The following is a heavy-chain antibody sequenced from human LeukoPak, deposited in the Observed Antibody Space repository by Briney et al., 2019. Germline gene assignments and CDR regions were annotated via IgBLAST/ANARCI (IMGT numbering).Heavy chain of an antibody. CDR1: GGSFSGYY. CDR3: ARVRYCSSTSCPYYYYGMDV. Sequence: SETLSLTCAVYGGSFSGYYWSWIRQPPRKGLEWIGEINHSGSTNYNPSLKSRVTISVDTSKNQFSLKLGSVTAADTAVYYCARVRYCSSTSCPYYYYGMDVWGQGTTVTVSS. J-gene: IGHJ6*02. CDR2: INHSGST. V-gene: IGHV4-34*01. D-gene: IGHD2-2*01.